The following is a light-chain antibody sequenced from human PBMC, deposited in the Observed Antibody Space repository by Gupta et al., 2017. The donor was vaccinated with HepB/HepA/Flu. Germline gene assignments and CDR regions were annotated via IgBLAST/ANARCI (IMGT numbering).Light chain of an antibody. V-gene: IGKV3-15*01. CDR3: QQSRA. Sequence: EIVMTQSPATLSVSPGERATLSCRASQSVSSNLAWYQQKPGQAPRLLIYGASTRATGIPARFSGSGSGTEFTRTISSLQSEDFAVYYCQQSRAFGQGTRLEIK. J-gene: IGKJ5*01. CDR2: GAS. CDR1: QSVSSN.